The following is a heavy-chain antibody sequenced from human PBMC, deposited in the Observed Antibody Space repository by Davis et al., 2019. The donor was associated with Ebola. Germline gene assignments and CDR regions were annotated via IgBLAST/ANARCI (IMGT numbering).Heavy chain of an antibody. V-gene: IGHV4-34*01. CDR2: INHSGST. CDR1: GGSFSGYY. J-gene: IGHJ4*02. D-gene: IGHD5-18*01. CDR3: ARGRGYSYGLTPFDY. Sequence: PSETLSLTCAVYGGSFSGYYWSWIRQPPGKGLEWIGEINHSGSTNYNPSLKSRVTISVDTSKNQFSLKLSSVTAADTAVYYCARGRGYSYGLTPFDYWGQGTLVTVSS.